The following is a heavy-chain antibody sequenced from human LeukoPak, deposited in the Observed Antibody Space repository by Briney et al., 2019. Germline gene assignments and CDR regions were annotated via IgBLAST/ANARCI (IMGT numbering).Heavy chain of an antibody. J-gene: IGHJ6*02. Sequence: PGGSLRLSCAASGFTFSSYAMSWVRQAPGKGLEWVSAISGSGGSTYYADSVKGRFTISRDNSKNTLYLQMNSLRAEDTAVYYCAKDPLLWLGGNLYYYYGMDVWGQGTTVTVSS. D-gene: IGHD3-10*01. V-gene: IGHV3-23*01. CDR3: AKDPLLWLGGNLYYYYGMDV. CDR1: GFTFSSYA. CDR2: ISGSGGST.